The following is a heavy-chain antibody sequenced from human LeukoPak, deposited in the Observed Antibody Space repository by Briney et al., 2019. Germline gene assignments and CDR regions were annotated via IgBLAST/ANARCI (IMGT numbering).Heavy chain of an antibody. CDR3: ARDRGIAARHYYCYMDV. Sequence: SVKVSCKASGGTFSSYAISWVRQAPGQGLEWMGGIIPIFGTANYAQKFQGRVTITTDESTSTAYMELSSLRSEDTAVYYCARDRGIAARHYYCYMDVWGKGTTVTVSS. CDR2: IIPIFGTA. V-gene: IGHV1-69*05. CDR1: GGTFSSYA. D-gene: IGHD6-6*01. J-gene: IGHJ6*03.